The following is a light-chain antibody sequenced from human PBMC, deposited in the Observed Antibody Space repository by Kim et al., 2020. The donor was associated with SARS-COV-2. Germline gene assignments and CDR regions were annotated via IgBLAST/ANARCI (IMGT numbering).Light chain of an antibody. CDR3: NSYTTSSTYV. Sequence: QSALTQPASVSGSPGQSVTISCAGTSCDIGAYDYVSWYQQHPGKVPKLLIYDVSERPSGVSTRFSGSKSVNTASLTISGLQADDEADYYCNSYTTSSTYVFGTGTKVTVL. CDR2: DVS. CDR1: SCDIGAYDY. V-gene: IGLV2-14*01. J-gene: IGLJ1*01.